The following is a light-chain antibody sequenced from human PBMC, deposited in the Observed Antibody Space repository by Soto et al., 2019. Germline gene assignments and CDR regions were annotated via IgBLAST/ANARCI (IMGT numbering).Light chain of an antibody. V-gene: IGLV2-11*01. J-gene: IGLJ2*01. Sequence: QSALTQPRSVSASPGQSVTISCTGTSSNVGGYNYVSWYQQNPGKAPKLMIYDASKRPSGVPDRFSGSKSGNAASLTISGLQAEDEADYYCCSYAASYTLVFGGGTQLNVL. CDR3: CSYAASYTLV. CDR1: SSNVGGYNY. CDR2: DAS.